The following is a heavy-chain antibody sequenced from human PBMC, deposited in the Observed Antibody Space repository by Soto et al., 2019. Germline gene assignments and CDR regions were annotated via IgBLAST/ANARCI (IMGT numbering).Heavy chain of an antibody. V-gene: IGHV3-23*01. CDR1: GFTFSSYA. D-gene: IGHD6-19*01. CDR3: ARRSSGWYFDY. CDR2: ISGSGGST. J-gene: IGHJ4*02. Sequence: EVQLLESGGGLVQPGGSLRLSCAASGFTFSSYAMSWVRQAPGKGLEWVSAISGSGGSTYYADSVKGRFTISRDNSKNSLYLQMNSLSAEDAAVYYCARRSSGWYFDYWGQGTLVTVSS.